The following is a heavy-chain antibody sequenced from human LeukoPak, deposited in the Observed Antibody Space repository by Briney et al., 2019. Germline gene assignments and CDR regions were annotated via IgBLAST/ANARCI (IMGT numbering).Heavy chain of an antibody. Sequence: SETLSLTCTVSGDSISSYYWSWIRQPPGKGLECIGYIHYSGCTKFNPSLKSRITISVDTSRNQFSLQLSSVTAADTAVYYCARIHRYCSGGACYVLDNWGQGTLVAVSS. V-gene: IGHV4-59*01. J-gene: IGHJ4*02. CDR1: GDSISSYY. CDR2: IHYSGCT. CDR3: ARIHRYCSGGACYVLDN. D-gene: IGHD2-15*01.